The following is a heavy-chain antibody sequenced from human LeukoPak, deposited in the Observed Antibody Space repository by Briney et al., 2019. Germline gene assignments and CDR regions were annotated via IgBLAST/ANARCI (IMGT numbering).Heavy chain of an antibody. Sequence: SETLSLTCTVSGGSISSYYWSWIRQPAGKGLEWIGRIYTSGSANYNPSLKSRVTISVDKSKNQFSLKLSSVTAADTAVYYCATGGAATEYYFDYWGQGTLVTVSS. CDR3: ATGGAATEYYFDY. CDR2: IYTSGSA. CDR1: GGSISSYY. J-gene: IGHJ4*02. V-gene: IGHV4-4*07. D-gene: IGHD1-14*01.